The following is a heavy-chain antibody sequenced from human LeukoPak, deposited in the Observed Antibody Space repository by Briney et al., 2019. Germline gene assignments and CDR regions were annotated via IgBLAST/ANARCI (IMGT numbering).Heavy chain of an antibody. J-gene: IGHJ2*01. CDR3: ARPHYFDGTGYYHWYFDL. CDR2: IYYSGST. D-gene: IGHD3-22*01. Sequence: PSETLSLTCTVSGVSINNYYWSWVRQPPGKGLEWIGYIYYSGSTNSNPSLKSRVTMSVDTSKNQFSLKLNSVTAADTAVYYCARPHYFDGTGYYHWYFDLSGRGTLVTVSS. CDR1: GVSINNYY. V-gene: IGHV4-59*08.